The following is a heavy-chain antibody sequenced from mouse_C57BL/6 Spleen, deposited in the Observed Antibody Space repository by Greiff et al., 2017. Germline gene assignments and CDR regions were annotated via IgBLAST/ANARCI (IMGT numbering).Heavy chain of an antibody. V-gene: IGHV5-6*02. D-gene: IGHD1-1*01. Sequence: DVKLVESGGDLVKPGGSLKLSCAASGFTFSSYGMSWVRPTPDKRLEWVATISSGGSYTYYPDSVKGRFTISRDNAKNTLYLQMSSLKSEDTAMYYCARQGYYGAYWYFDVWGTGTTVTVSS. J-gene: IGHJ1*03. CDR2: ISSGGSYT. CDR1: GFTFSSYG. CDR3: ARQGYYGAYWYFDV.